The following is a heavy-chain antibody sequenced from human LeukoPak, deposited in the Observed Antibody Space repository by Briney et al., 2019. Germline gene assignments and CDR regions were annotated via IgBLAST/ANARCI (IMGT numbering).Heavy chain of an antibody. CDR1: GFTFSSYA. CDR2: ISGSGGST. V-gene: IGHV3-23*01. CDR3: AKMVRGVISYFDY. D-gene: IGHD3-10*01. J-gene: IGHJ4*02. Sequence: PGGSLRLSCAAFGFTFSSYAMSWVRQAPGKGLEWVSAISGSGGSTYYADSVKGRFTISRDNSKNTLYLQMNSLRAEDTAVYYCAKMVRGVISYFDYWGQGTLVTVSS.